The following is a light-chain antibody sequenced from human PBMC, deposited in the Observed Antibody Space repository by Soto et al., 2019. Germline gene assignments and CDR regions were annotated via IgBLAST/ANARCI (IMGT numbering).Light chain of an antibody. V-gene: IGKV1-8*01. CDR1: QGISSY. CDR2: AAS. Sequence: AIRMTQSPSSFSASTGDRVTITCRASQGISSYLAWYQQKPGKAPKLLIYAASTLQSGVPSRFSGSGSGTDFTLTIGCLQSEDFATYYCQQYYSYPLTFGQGTKVEIK. CDR3: QQYYSYPLT. J-gene: IGKJ1*01.